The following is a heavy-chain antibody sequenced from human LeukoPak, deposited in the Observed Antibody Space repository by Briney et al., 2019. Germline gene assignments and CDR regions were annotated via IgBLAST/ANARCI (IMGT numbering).Heavy chain of an antibody. V-gene: IGHV4-39*01. CDR3: ARQAVGGRVGTTIDH. D-gene: IGHD1-26*01. J-gene: IGHJ4*02. CDR1: GGSISSSAYY. Sequence: SETLSLTCTVSGGSISSSAYYWGWIRQPPGKGLDWIGNIYNSGYANYSPSLKSRGTISVDTSKNQFSLKLSSVTAADTAVYYCARQAVGGRVGTTIDHWGQGTLVTVSA. CDR2: IYNSGYA.